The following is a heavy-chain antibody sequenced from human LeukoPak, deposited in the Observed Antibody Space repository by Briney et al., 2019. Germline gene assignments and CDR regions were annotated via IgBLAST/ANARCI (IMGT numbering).Heavy chain of an antibody. D-gene: IGHD4-17*01. CDR1: GGIFSSYA. J-gene: IGHJ4*02. Sequence: ASVKVSCKASGGIFSSYAISWVRQAPGQGLEWMGIINPSGGSTSYAQKFQGRVTMTRDTSTSTVCMELSSLRSEDTAVYYCARDILSSLSSWQDLMDYGEPFDYWGQGTLVTVSS. V-gene: IGHV1-46*01. CDR2: INPSGGST. CDR3: ARDILSSLSSWQDLMDYGEPFDY.